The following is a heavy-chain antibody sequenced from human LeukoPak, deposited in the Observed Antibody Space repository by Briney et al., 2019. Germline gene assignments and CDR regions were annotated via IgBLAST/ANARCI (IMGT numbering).Heavy chain of an antibody. CDR2: INPNSGGT. CDR3: AREGDLYSSGWPGEEWFDP. V-gene: IGHV1-2*02. D-gene: IGHD6-19*01. Sequence: ASVKVSCKASGYTFTGYYMHWVRQAPGQGLEWRGWINPNSGGTNYAQKFQGRVTMTRDTSISKAYMELSRLRSDDTAVYYCAREGDLYSSGWPGEEWFDPWGQGTLVTVSS. CDR1: GYTFTGYY. J-gene: IGHJ5*02.